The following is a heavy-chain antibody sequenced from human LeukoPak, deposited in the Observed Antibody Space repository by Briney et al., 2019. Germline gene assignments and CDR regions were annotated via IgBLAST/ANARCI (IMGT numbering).Heavy chain of an antibody. CDR2: INHSGST. Sequence: SETLSLTCAVYGGSFSGYYWSWIRQPPGKGLEWIGEINHSGSTNYNPSLKSRVTISVDTSKNQFSLKLSSVTAADTAVYYCARVKRGVTVLPTDYWGQGTLVTVSS. CDR1: GGSFSGYY. J-gene: IGHJ4*02. D-gene: IGHD1-14*01. CDR3: ARVKRGVTVLPTDY. V-gene: IGHV4-34*01.